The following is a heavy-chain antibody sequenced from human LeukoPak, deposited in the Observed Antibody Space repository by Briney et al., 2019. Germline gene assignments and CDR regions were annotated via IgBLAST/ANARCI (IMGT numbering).Heavy chain of an antibody. CDR3: AKGKVSDY. CDR2: ISGSGGST. CDR1: GFTFSSYA. J-gene: IGHJ4*02. V-gene: IGHV3-23*01. D-gene: IGHD3-10*01. Sequence: GGSLRLSCAASGFTFSSYAMSWVRQTPGKGLEWVSAISGSGGSTYYADFVEGQFSISRDNSNNTLYLQMSSLGDGDTAVYFCAKGKVSDYWGQGTLVTVSS.